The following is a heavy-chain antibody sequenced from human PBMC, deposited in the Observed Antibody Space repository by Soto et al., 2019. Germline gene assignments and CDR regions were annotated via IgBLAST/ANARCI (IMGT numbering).Heavy chain of an antibody. J-gene: IGHJ6*02. CDR3: ARGGGYDFRSSQAPPIDV. Sequence: SETLALSSNVSGGSISDQTWSWIRQSPGKRLEWIGYLYYTGSTNYNPALKSRVTISLDTSKTQFSLKLGSVTAAGTAVYYCARGGGYDFRSSQAPPIDVWGQGTTVA. D-gene: IGHD3-3*01. CDR2: LYYTGST. V-gene: IGHV4-59*11. CDR1: GGSISDQT.